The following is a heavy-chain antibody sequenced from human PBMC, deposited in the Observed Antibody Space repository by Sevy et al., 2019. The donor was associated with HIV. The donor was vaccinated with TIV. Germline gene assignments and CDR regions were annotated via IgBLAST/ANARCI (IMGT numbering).Heavy chain of an antibody. CDR3: ARDLHADTAMVTV. CDR2: INPNSGGT. CDR1: GYTFTGYY. J-gene: IGHJ4*02. Sequence: ASVKVSCKASGYTFTGYYMHWVRQAPGQGLEWMGWINPNSGGTNYAQKFQGRVTMTRDTSISTAYMELSRLRSDDTAVYYGARDLHADTAMVTVWGQGTLVTVSS. D-gene: IGHD5-18*01. V-gene: IGHV1-2*02.